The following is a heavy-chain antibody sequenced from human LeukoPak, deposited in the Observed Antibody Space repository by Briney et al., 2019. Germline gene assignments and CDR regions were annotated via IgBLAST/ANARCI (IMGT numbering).Heavy chain of an antibody. D-gene: IGHD5-12*01. CDR3: AREDIAPIWFDP. CDR2: ISSSSSYI. Sequence: GGSLRLSCAASGFTFSSYSMNWVRQAPGKGLEWDSSISSSSSYIYYADSVKGRFTISRDNAKNSLYLQMSSLRAEDTAVYYCAREDIAPIWFDPWGQGTLVTVSS. V-gene: IGHV3-21*01. CDR1: GFTFSSYS. J-gene: IGHJ5*02.